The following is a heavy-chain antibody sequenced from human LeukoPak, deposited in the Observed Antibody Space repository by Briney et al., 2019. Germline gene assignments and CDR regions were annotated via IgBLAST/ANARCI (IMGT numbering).Heavy chain of an antibody. V-gene: IGHV3-23*01. D-gene: IGHD3-3*01. CDR2: ISGSGGST. CDR3: AKCYDFWSGYPYGMDV. J-gene: IGHJ6*02. Sequence: GGSLRLSCAASGFTFSSYAMSWVRQAPGKGLEWVSAISGSGGSTYYADSVKGRFTISRDNSKNTLYLQMNSLRAEDTAVYYCAKCYDFWSGYPYGMDVWGQGTTVTVS. CDR1: GFTFSSYA.